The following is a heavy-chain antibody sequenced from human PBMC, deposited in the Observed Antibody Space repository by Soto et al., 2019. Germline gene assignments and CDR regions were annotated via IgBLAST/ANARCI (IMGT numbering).Heavy chain of an antibody. CDR2: INAGNGNT. D-gene: IGHD2-2*01. CDR3: ARVPAYCSSASCRSYGMDV. Sequence: ASVKVSSKASGYTFTSYAMHWVRQAPGQRLEWMGWINAGNGNTKYTQKFQGRVTITTDTSPRTAYMELSSLRSEDTAVYYCARVPAYCSSASCRSYGMDVWGQGTTVTVSS. V-gene: IGHV1-3*01. CDR1: GYTFTSYA. J-gene: IGHJ6*02.